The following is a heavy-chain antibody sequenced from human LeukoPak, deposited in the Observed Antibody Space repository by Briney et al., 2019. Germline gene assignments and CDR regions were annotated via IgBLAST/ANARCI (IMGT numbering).Heavy chain of an antibody. CDR2: INPSSGGT. Sequence: ASVKVSCKASGYTFTGYYMHWVRQAPGLGLEWMGWINPSSGGTNYAQKFQGGVTMTRDTSISTAYMELSRLRSDDTAVYYCARDLIWFGESNVDYWGQGTLVTVSS. J-gene: IGHJ4*02. CDR3: ARDLIWFGESNVDY. D-gene: IGHD3-10*01. CDR1: GYTFTGYY. V-gene: IGHV1-2*02.